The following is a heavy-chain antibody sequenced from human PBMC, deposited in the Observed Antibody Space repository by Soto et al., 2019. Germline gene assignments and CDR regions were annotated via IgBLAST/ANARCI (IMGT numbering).Heavy chain of an antibody. CDR3: ARDWFGIDY. V-gene: IGHV1-18*01. CDR2: INPYNGNT. J-gene: IGHJ4*02. Sequence: QVQLVQSGAEVKKPGASVKVSCKASGYTFTSYGISWVRQAPGQGLEWMGWINPYNGNTNYAQKPQGRVTMTTDTSTNTAYMELRSLSSDDTAVYYCARDWFGIDYWGQGTLVTVSS. D-gene: IGHD3-16*01. CDR1: GYTFTSYG.